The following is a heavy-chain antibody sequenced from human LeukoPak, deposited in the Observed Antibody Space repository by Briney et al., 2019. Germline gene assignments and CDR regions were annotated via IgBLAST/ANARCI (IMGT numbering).Heavy chain of an antibody. CDR3: ARDYDFFPAPYDY. J-gene: IGHJ4*02. CDR2: ISGSGGST. D-gene: IGHD3-3*01. Sequence: GGSLRLSCAASGFTFSSYGMSWVRQAPGKGLEWVSAISGSGGSTYYADSVKGRFTISRDNSKNTLYLQMNSLRAEDTAVYYCARDYDFFPAPYDYWGQGTLVTVSS. CDR1: GFTFSSYG. V-gene: IGHV3-23*01.